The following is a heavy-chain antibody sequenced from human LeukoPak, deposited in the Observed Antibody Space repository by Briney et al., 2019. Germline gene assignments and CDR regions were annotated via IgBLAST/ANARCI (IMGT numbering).Heavy chain of an antibody. J-gene: IGHJ6*02. Sequence: GGSLRFSLAASGFTFGSYWMNWAGQAPGKGLEWVASINHNGNVNYYVDSVKGRFTISRDNAKNSLYLQMSNLRAEDTAVYFCARGGGLDVWGQGATVTVSS. V-gene: IGHV3-7*03. CDR1: GFTFGSYW. D-gene: IGHD3-16*01. CDR2: INHNGNVN. CDR3: ARGGGLDV.